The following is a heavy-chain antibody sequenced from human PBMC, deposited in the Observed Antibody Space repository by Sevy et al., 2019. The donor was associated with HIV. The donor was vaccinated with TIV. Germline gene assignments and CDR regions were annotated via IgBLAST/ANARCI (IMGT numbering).Heavy chain of an antibody. D-gene: IGHD3-22*01. V-gene: IGHV3-30*18. Sequence: GGSLRLSCAASGFNFSPYPLHWVRQVPGKGLEWVATISSDGSKRYYTDSVKGRFSISRDNSKNTLYLQMNNLTPEDTAVFYCAKEGYYYDSRSSDWFDPWGQGALVTVSS. CDR3: AKEGYYYDSRSSDWFDP. CDR1: GFNFSPYP. CDR2: ISSDGSKR. J-gene: IGHJ5*02.